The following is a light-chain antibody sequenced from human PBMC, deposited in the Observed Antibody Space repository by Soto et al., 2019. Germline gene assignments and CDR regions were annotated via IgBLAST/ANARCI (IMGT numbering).Light chain of an antibody. CDR3: QQYNSYWGT. CDR1: QSISSW. CDR2: DAS. Sequence: DIQLTQSPSTLSASVGERVTLTCLASQSISSWLAWYQQKQGKAPKLLIYDASSLESGVPSRFSGSGSGTEFTLTINSLQPDDFASYYCQQYNSYWGTFGQGTKVDI. J-gene: IGKJ1*01. V-gene: IGKV1-5*01.